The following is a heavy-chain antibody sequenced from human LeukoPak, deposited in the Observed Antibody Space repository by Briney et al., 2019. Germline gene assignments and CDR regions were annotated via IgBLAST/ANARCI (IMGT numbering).Heavy chain of an antibody. D-gene: IGHD5-12*01. J-gene: IGHJ5*02. CDR1: GYSFTSNY. Sequence: GASVKVSCKASGYSFTSNYIHWVRQAPGQGLEWMGGIIPIFGTANYAQKFQGRVTITADESTSTAYMELSSLRSEDTAVYYCARSYSGYEFNWFDPWGQGTLVTVSS. V-gene: IGHV1-69*13. CDR3: ARSYSGYEFNWFDP. CDR2: IIPIFGTA.